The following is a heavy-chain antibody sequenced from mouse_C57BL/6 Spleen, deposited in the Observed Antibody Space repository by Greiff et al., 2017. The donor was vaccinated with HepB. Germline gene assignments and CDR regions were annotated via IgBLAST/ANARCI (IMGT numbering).Heavy chain of an antibody. J-gene: IGHJ4*01. Sequence: VQRVESGAELVRPGASVKMSCKASGYTFTSYTMHWVKQRPGQGLEWIGYINPSSGYTKYNKKFKDKATLTADKSSSTAYMQLSSLTSEDSAVYYCEKWGSMITGSGVYAMDYWGQGTSVTVSS. CDR3: EKWGSMITGSGVYAMDY. CDR2: INPSSGYT. CDR1: GYTFTSYT. D-gene: IGHD2-4*01. V-gene: IGHV1-4*01.